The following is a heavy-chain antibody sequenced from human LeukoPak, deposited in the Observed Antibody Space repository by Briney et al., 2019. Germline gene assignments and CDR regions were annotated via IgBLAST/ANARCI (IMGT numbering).Heavy chain of an antibody. D-gene: IGHD4-17*01. CDR1: GFTFSNYW. J-gene: IGHJ4*02. V-gene: IGHV3-7*01. CDR2: IKQDGSEK. CDR3: ARGLTVTTRN. Sequence: GGSLRLSRAASGFTFSNYWMSWVRQAPGKGLEWVANIKQDGSEKYYVDSLKGRFTISRDNAKNSLYLQMNSLRAEDTAVYYCARGLTVTTRNWGQGTLVTVSS.